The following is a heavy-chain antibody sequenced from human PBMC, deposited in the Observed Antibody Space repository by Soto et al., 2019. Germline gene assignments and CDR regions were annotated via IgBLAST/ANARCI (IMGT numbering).Heavy chain of an antibody. CDR1: GASMSNYY. Sequence: PSETLSLTCTVSGASMSNYYGSWIRQPPGKGLEHIGYVYYTGNTNYNPSLKSRVTISVDTSNNQFSLKLTSATTADTAIYYCARSGHTFGGVVWGRGILVTVSS. CDR2: VYYTGNT. V-gene: IGHV4-59*01. J-gene: IGHJ4*02. CDR3: ARSGHTFGGVV. D-gene: IGHD3-16*01.